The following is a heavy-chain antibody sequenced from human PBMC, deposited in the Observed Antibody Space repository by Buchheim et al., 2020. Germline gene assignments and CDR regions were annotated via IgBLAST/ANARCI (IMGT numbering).Heavy chain of an antibody. V-gene: IGHV3-30*18. J-gene: IGHJ6*02. D-gene: IGHD1-1*01. CDR1: GFTFSSYG. CDR3: AKDSGWNPEIYYYGMDV. CDR2: ISYDGSNK. Sequence: QVQLVESGGGVVQPGRSLRLSCAASGFTFSSYGMHWVRQAPGKGLEWVAVISYDGSNKYYADSVKGRFTISRDNSKNTLYLQMNSLRAEDTAVYYCAKDSGWNPEIYYYGMDVWGQGTT.